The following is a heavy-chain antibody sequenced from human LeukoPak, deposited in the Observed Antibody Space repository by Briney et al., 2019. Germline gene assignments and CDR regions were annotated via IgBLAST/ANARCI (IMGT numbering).Heavy chain of an antibody. CDR3: ARGVGYCSSTSCYVSNWFDP. V-gene: IGHV1-2*02. CDR1: GYTFTGYY. D-gene: IGHD2-2*03. Sequence: EASVKVSCKASGYTFTGYYMHWVRQAPGQGLEWMGWINPNSGGTNYAQKFQGRVTMTRDTSISTAYMELSRLRSDDTAVYYCARGVGYCSSTSCYVSNWFDPWGQGTLVTVSS. CDR2: INPNSGGT. J-gene: IGHJ5*02.